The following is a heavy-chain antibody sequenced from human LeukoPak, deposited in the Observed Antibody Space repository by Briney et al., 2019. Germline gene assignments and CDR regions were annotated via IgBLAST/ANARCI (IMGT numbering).Heavy chain of an antibody. Sequence: SETLSLTCAVSGGSISSGGYSWSWIRQPPGKGLEWIGYIYHSGSTYYNPSLKSRVTISVDRSKNQFSLKLSSVTAADTAVYYCAGDHVSGGQSGWFDPWGQGTLVTVSS. J-gene: IGHJ5*02. CDR3: AGDHVSGGQSGWFDP. D-gene: IGHD2-15*01. V-gene: IGHV4-30-2*01. CDR1: GGSISSGGYS. CDR2: IYHSGST.